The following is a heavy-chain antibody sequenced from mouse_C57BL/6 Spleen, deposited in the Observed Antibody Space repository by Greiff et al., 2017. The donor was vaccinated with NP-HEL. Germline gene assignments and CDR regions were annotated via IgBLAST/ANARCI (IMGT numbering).Heavy chain of an antibody. Sequence: QVQLQQPGAELVRPGTSVKLSCKASGYTFTSYWMHWVKQRPGQGLEWIGVIDPSDSYTNYNQKFKGKATLTVDTSSSTAYMQLSSLTSEDSAVYYCARRGDSNYGYWYFDVWGTGTTVTVSS. CDR1: GYTFTSYW. J-gene: IGHJ1*03. CDR2: IDPSDSYT. V-gene: IGHV1-59*01. CDR3: ARRGDSNYGYWYFDV. D-gene: IGHD2-5*01.